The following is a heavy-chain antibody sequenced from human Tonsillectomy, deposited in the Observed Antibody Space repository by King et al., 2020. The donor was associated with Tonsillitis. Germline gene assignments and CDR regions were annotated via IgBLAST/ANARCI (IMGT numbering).Heavy chain of an antibody. CDR1: GFTVSNKY. Sequence: VQLVESGGGLIQPGGSLRLSCAASGFTVSNKYMIWVRQAPGKGLEWVSVIYSGGSTSYADSVKGRFTISRENSRNTLYLQMNSLRAEDTAVYYCASPTDRNIWTGPRSGVDVWGQGTTVTVSS. CDR3: ASPTDRNIWTGPRSGVDV. J-gene: IGHJ6*02. CDR2: IYSGGST. V-gene: IGHV3-53*01. D-gene: IGHD3-9*01.